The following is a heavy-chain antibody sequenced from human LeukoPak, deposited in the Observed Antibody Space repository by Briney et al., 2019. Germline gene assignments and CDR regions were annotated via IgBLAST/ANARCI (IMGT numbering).Heavy chain of an antibody. CDR2: IKSKTDGGTT. J-gene: IGHJ3*02. CDR3: TTAHVTTVTPDAFDI. CDR1: GFTFSNAW. Sequence: GGSLRLSCAASGFTFSNAWMSWVGQAPGKGREWVGRIKSKTDGGTTDYAAPVKGRFTISRDDSKNTLYLQMNSLKTEDTAVYYCTTAHVTTVTPDAFDIWGQGTMVTVSS. D-gene: IGHD4-17*01. V-gene: IGHV3-15*01.